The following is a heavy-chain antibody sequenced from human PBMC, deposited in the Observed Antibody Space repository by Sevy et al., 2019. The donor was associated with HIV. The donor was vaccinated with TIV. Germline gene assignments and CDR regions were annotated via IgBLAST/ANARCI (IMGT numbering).Heavy chain of an antibody. V-gene: IGHV3-49*03. CDR1: GFTVGDYA. Sequence: GGSLRLSCTASGFTVGDYAMSWFRQAPGKGLEWVGFIRSKAYGGTTEYAASVKGRFTISRDDSKSIAYLQMNSLKTEDTAVYYCTRDRSSSWYPILFDYWGQGTLVTVSS. CDR2: IRSKAYGGTT. D-gene: IGHD6-13*01. J-gene: IGHJ4*02. CDR3: TRDRSSSWYPILFDY.